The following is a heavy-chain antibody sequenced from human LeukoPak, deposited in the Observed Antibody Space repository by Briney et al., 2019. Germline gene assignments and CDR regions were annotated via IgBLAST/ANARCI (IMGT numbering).Heavy chain of an antibody. Sequence: GGSLRLSCAASGFTFNSYWMNWVRQAPGKRLEGVAVIYSGDSTYYADSVKGRFTISRDNSKNTLYLQMTSLRAEDTAVYYCARDRDYFDYWGQGTLVTVSS. CDR2: IYSGDST. J-gene: IGHJ4*02. CDR3: ARDRDYFDY. V-gene: IGHV3-53*01. D-gene: IGHD5-24*01. CDR1: GFTFNSYW.